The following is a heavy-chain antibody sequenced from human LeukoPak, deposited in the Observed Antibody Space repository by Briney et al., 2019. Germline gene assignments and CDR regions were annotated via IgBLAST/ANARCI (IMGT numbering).Heavy chain of an antibody. CDR2: INHSGST. D-gene: IGHD3-3*01. CDR1: GGSFSGYY. J-gene: IGHJ6*03. Sequence: SETLSLTCAVYGGSFSGYYWSWIRQPPGKGLEWIGEINHSGSTNYNPSLKSRVTLSVDTSKNQFSLKLSSVTAAATAVYYCARGGAGWSGYYLGYYYYMDVWGKGTTVTVSS. V-gene: IGHV4-34*01. CDR3: ARGGAGWSGYYLGYYYYMDV.